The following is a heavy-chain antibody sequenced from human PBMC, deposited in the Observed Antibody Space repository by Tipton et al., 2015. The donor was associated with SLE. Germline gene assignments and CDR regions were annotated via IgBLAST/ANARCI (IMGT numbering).Heavy chain of an antibody. V-gene: IGHV3-23*01. D-gene: IGHD3-22*01. J-gene: IGHJ4*02. Sequence: SLRLSCAASGFTFSSYAMTWIRQAPGKGLEWVASIRGSGVTTYYAESVKGRFTISRDNAKNTVYLQMNSLRAEDTAVYYCARTGYYDSSADYWGQGTLVTVSS. CDR1: GFTFSSYA. CDR3: ARTGYYDSSADY. CDR2: IRGSGVTT.